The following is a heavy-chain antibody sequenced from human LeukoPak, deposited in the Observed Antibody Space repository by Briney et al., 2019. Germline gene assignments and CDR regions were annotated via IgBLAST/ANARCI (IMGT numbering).Heavy chain of an antibody. D-gene: IGHD2-15*01. V-gene: IGHV3-23*01. CDR2: IRGGGENT. CDR1: GFTFSTYS. Sequence: GGSLRLSCAASGFTFSTYSMSWVRQAPGKGLEGGSAIRGGGENTYYADSVKGRFTNSRANYNTTLSLQMNSLRAEDTAVYYCATISWDGRGTFYWGQGTLVTVSS. J-gene: IGHJ4*02. CDR3: ATISWDGRGTFY.